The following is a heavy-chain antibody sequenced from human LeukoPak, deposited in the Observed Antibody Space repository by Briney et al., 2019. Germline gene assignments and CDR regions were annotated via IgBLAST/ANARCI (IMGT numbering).Heavy chain of an antibody. CDR1: GFTFSSFG. D-gene: IGHD3-3*02. CDR2: ICSDGSNK. J-gene: IGHJ4*02. V-gene: IGHV3-33*01. Sequence: PGGSLRLSCAASGFTFSSFGMRWVRQAPGKGLEWVSYICSDGSNKYYADSVKGRFTISRDNSKNTLFLQMNSLRAEDTAGYYCARHFSSVLGDRGGLDYWGQGTLVTVSS. CDR3: ARHFSSVLGDRGGLDY.